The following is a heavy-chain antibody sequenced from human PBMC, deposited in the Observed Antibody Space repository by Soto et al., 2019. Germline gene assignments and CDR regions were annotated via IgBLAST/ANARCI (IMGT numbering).Heavy chain of an antibody. D-gene: IGHD3-22*01. V-gene: IGHV5-51*01. CDR3: ARHESYYYDSSGYAHVGGMDV. Sequence: GESLKISCKGSGYSFTSYWIGWVRQMPGKGLEWMGIIYPGDSDTRYSPSFQGQVTISADKSISTAYLQWSSLKASDTAMYYCARHESYYYDSSGYAHVGGMDVWGQGTTVTVSS. CDR2: IYPGDSDT. J-gene: IGHJ6*02. CDR1: GYSFTSYW.